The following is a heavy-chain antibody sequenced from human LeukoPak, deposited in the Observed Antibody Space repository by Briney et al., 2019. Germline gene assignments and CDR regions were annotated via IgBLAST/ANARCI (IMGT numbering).Heavy chain of an antibody. CDR1: GYSISSGYY. Sequence: SQTLSLTCTVSGYSISSGYYWGWIRQPPGKGLEWIGSIYHSGSTYYNPSLKSRVTISVDTSKNQFSLKLSSVTAADTAVYYCARDLQEGLPDAFDIWGQGTMVTVSS. CDR3: ARDLQEGLPDAFDI. V-gene: IGHV4-38-2*02. CDR2: IYHSGST. J-gene: IGHJ3*02.